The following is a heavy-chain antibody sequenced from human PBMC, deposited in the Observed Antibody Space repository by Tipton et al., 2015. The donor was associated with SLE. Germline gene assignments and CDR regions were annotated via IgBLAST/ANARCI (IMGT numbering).Heavy chain of an antibody. Sequence: LRLSCTISGGSIYNYYWNWIRQSPGKGLEWIGHVYHSGSTIYNPSLKSRVTISIDTSKKEFSLNLTYVTAADTAVYYCARHPDFWSGQRWFDPWGQGTLVTVSS. CDR2: VYHSGST. V-gene: IGHV4-59*08. CDR3: ARHPDFWSGQRWFDP. CDR1: GGSIYNYY. J-gene: IGHJ5*02. D-gene: IGHD3-3*01.